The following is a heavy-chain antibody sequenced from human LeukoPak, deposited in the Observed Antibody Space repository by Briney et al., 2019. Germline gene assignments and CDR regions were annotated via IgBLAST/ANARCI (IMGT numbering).Heavy chain of an antibody. J-gene: IGHJ5*02. Sequence: PSETLSLTCNVSGYSISSGDYYWTWIRQPAGKGLEWIGRVDLGGTTSYNNSLISRVTVSVDPYKNQFSLSLTSVTAADTATYYCAREGAYCSGTDCFATTVDAWGPGALVTVSS. D-gene: IGHD2-2*01. CDR3: AREGAYCSGTDCFATTVDA. V-gene: IGHV4-61*02. CDR2: VDLGGTT. CDR1: GYSISSGDYY.